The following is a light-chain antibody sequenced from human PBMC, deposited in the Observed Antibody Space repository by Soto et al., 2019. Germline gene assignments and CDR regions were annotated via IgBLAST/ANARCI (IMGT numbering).Light chain of an antibody. V-gene: IGKV3-11*01. CDR3: QQRRDWLT. Sequence: EIVLTQSPATLSLSPGERATLSCRASQSVGWSLAWYQQKPGQAPRLLIYDATNRATGIPARFSGRGSGTDFTLTISSLEPEDFAVYYCQQRRDWLTFGGGTQVEIK. CDR2: DAT. J-gene: IGKJ4*01. CDR1: QSVGWS.